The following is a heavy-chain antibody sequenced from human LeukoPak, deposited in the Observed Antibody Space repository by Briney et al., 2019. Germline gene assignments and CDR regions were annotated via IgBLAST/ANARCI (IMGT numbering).Heavy chain of an antibody. J-gene: IGHJ3*02. V-gene: IGHV3-30*04. CDR3: AREFNNFYGGKNGGAFDI. CDR1: GFMFTDFA. CDR2: ISNDERNK. Sequence: GGSLRLSCAASGFMFTDFAMHWVRQAPGKGLQWVAVISNDERNKYYADSVKGRFTISGDNSKNTLYLQMNSLRAEDTAVYYCAREFNNFYGGKNGGAFDIWGQGTMVTVSS. D-gene: IGHD4-23*01.